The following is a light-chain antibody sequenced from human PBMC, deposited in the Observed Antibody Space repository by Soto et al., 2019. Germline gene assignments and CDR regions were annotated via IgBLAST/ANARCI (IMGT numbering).Light chain of an antibody. Sequence: DIQMTQSPSSLSASLGDRVTITCQASQEIPTSLNWYQQRPGKAPTLLIYDAFYFEAGDPSRFSGSGSGADLSFTISSLQPEDIETYYCQQYDNRPYTFGQGTKLEIK. CDR2: DAF. CDR3: QQYDNRPYT. V-gene: IGKV1-33*01. J-gene: IGKJ2*01. CDR1: QEIPTS.